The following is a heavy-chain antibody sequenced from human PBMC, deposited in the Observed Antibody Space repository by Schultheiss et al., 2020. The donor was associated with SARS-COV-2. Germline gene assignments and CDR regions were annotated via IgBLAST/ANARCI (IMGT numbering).Heavy chain of an antibody. CDR1: GFTFSSYA. J-gene: IGHJ6*02. CDR2: ISWNSGST. D-gene: IGHD3-16*01. V-gene: IGHV3-23*01. Sequence: GESLKISCAASGFTFSSYAMSWVRQAPGKGLEWVSGISWNSGSTYYADSVKGRFTISRDNAKNSLYLQMNSLRAEDTAVYYCARVKRGMGMDVWGQGTTVTVSS. CDR3: ARVKRGMGMDV.